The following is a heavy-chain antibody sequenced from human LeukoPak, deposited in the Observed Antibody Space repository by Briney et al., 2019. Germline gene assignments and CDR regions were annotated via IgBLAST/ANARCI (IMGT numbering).Heavy chain of an antibody. CDR1: GFTVSSNY. Sequence: GGSLRLSCAASGFTVSSNYMSWVRQAPGKGLEWVSAISGSGGSTYYADSVKGRFTISRDNSKNTPYLQMNSLRAEDTAVYYCAKVFSGYYDSSGDDAFDIWGRGTMVTVSS. CDR2: ISGSGGST. D-gene: IGHD3-22*01. J-gene: IGHJ3*02. CDR3: AKVFSGYYDSSGDDAFDI. V-gene: IGHV3-23*01.